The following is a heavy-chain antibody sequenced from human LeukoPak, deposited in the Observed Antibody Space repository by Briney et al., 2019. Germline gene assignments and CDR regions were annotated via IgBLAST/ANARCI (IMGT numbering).Heavy chain of an antibody. J-gene: IGHJ6*03. CDR2: ISSSSSYI. CDR3: ATVWYSSSWSFYYYYYMGV. CDR1: GFTFSSYS. D-gene: IGHD6-13*01. V-gene: IGHV3-21*01. Sequence: GGSLRLSCAASGFTFSSYSMNWVRQAPGKGLEWVSSISSSSSYIYYADSVKGRFTISRDNAKNSLYLQMNSLRAEDTAVSYCATVWYSSSWSFYYYYYMGVWGKGTTVTVSS.